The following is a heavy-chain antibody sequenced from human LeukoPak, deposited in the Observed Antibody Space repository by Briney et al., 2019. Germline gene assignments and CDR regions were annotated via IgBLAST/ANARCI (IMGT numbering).Heavy chain of an antibody. V-gene: IGHV4-59*12. Sequence: SETLSLTCTVSGGSLSSSYWSWIRQPPGQGLEWIGYIYYTGNSNYNPSLKSRVTMSVDTSKNQFSLRLTSVTAADTAVYYCARGPRLSNWFWFDPWGQGTLVTVSA. D-gene: IGHD6-13*01. CDR3: ARGPRLSNWFWFDP. CDR1: GGSLSSSY. J-gene: IGHJ5*02. CDR2: IYYTGNS.